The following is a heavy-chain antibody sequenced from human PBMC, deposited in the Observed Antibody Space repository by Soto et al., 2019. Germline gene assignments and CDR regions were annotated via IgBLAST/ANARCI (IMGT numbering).Heavy chain of an antibody. J-gene: IGHJ5*02. Sequence: GASVKVSCKASGYTFTGYYMHWVRQAPGQGLEWMGWINPNSGGTNYAQKFQGRVTMTRDTSISTAYMELSRLRSDDTAVYYCARGEYYDILTGYEPWGSPGDWFDPWGQGTLVTVSS. CDR2: INPNSGGT. D-gene: IGHD3-9*01. CDR1: GYTFTGYY. V-gene: IGHV1-2*02. CDR3: ARGEYYDILTGYEPWGSPGDWFDP.